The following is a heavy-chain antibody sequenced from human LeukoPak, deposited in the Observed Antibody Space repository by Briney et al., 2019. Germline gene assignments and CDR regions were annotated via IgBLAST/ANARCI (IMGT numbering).Heavy chain of an antibody. CDR2: IYSGGST. CDR3: ARVMIVVVHTTGAFDI. CDR1: GFTVSSNY. V-gene: IGHV3-66*01. J-gene: IGHJ3*02. Sequence: GGSLRLSCAASGFTVSSNYISWVRQAPGKGLEWVSVIYSGGSTYYADSVKGRFTISRDNSKNTLYLQMNSLRAEDTAVYYCARVMIVVVHTTGAFDIWGQGTMVTVSS. D-gene: IGHD3-22*01.